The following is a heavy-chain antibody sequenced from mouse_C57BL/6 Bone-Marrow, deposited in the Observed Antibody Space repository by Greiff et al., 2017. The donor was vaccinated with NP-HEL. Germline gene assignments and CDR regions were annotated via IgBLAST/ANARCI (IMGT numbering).Heavy chain of an antibody. CDR2: INHDGSST. V-gene: IGHV5-16*01. CDR3: ARGGDAMDY. Sequence: EVKVLESEGGLVQPGSSMKLSCTASGFTFSDYYMAWVRQGPEQGLEWVANINHDGSSTYYLDSLKSRFTISRDNAKNILYLQMGSLMSEDTATYYCARGGDAMDYWGKGTSVTVSS. J-gene: IGHJ4*01. CDR1: GFTFSDYY.